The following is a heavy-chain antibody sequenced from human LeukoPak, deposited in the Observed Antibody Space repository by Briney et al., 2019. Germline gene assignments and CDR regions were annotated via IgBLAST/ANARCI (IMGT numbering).Heavy chain of an antibody. V-gene: IGHV3-53*01. Sequence: PGGSLRLSCAASGFTVSSNYMGWVRQAPGKGLEWVSVIYSGGSTYYADSVKGRFTISRDNSKNTLYLQMNSLRAEDPAVYYCARRYSCTWSFDYWCQETLVTVSS. D-gene: IGHD6-13*01. CDR1: GFTVSSNY. J-gene: IGHJ4*02. CDR2: IYSGGST. CDR3: ARRYSCTWSFDY.